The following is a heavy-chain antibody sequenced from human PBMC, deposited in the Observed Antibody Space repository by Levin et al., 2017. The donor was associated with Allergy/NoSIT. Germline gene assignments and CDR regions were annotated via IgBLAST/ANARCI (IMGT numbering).Heavy chain of an antibody. CDR2: ISTYNGNT. Sequence: GESLKISCKASGYTFTNFGIAWVRQAPGQGLQCMGWISTYNGNTIYAQRFQGRVTMTTDTSTSTAYMELRSLRADDTAVFYCARVSYDISSAGVDCWGQGTLVTVSS. V-gene: IGHV1-18*01. CDR1: GYTFTNFG. CDR3: ARVSYDISSAGVDC. D-gene: IGHD6-6*01. J-gene: IGHJ4*02.